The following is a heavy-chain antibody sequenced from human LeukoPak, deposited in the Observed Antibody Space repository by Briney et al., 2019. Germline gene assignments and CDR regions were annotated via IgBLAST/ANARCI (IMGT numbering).Heavy chain of an antibody. CDR3: ARECIAARRGHYYYYMDV. J-gene: IGHJ6*03. Sequence: SETLSLTCAVYGGSFSGYYWSRIRQPPGKGLEWIGEINHSGSTNYNPSLKSRVTISVDTSKNQFSLKLSSVTAADTAVYYCARECIAARRGHYYYYMDVWGKGTTVTVSS. D-gene: IGHD6-6*01. V-gene: IGHV4-34*01. CDR1: GGSFSGYY. CDR2: INHSGST.